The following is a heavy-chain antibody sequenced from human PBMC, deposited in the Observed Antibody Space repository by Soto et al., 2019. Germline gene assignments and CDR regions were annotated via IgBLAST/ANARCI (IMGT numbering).Heavy chain of an antibody. D-gene: IGHD3-22*01. Sequence: EVQLVESGGGLVQPGGSLRLSCAASGFTFSRFDMHWVRQATGKGLEWVSAIGTAGDPYYPDSVKGRFTISRENAKNSLYLQMNSLRAGDTAVYYCARALDYYDNSGYRQYYFDYWGQGTLVTVSS. CDR1: GFTFSRFD. CDR3: ARALDYYDNSGYRQYYFDY. V-gene: IGHV3-13*05. J-gene: IGHJ4*02. CDR2: IGTAGDP.